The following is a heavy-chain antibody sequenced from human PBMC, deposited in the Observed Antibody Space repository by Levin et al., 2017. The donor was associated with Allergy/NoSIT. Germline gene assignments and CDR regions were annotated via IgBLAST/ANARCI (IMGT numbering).Heavy chain of an antibody. Sequence: LSLTCAASGFTFSSYAMSWVRQAPGKGLEWVSAISGSGGSTYYADSVKGRFTISRDNSKNTLYLQMNSLRAEDTAVYYCANSDAVAEFDYWGQGTLVTVSS. CDR2: ISGSGGST. J-gene: IGHJ4*02. D-gene: IGHD6-19*01. CDR3: ANSDAVAEFDY. V-gene: IGHV3-23*01. CDR1: GFTFSSYA.